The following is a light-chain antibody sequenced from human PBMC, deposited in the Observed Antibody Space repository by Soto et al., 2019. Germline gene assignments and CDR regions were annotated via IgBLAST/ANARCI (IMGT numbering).Light chain of an antibody. Sequence: VMTQSPLSLPVTPGEPASISCRSIQSLNSSYLAWYQQKPGQAPRLLLYDASSRATGIPDRFSGSGSATDFTLTISRLEPEDSAVYYCQQYGSSPPITFGQGTRLEIK. CDR1: QSLNSSY. J-gene: IGKJ5*01. CDR3: QQYGSSPPIT. CDR2: DAS. V-gene: IGKV3-20*01.